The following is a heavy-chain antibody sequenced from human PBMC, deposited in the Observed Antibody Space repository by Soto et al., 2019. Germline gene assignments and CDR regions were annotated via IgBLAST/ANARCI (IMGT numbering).Heavy chain of an antibody. J-gene: IGHJ4*02. D-gene: IGHD6-25*01. V-gene: IGHV1-2*02. CDR3: ARAHVRLQLGSSDY. CDR2: TNPKSGVT. Sequence: QVQLVQSGAEVKKPGASVKVSCKASGYSFTVYFMHWVRQVPGQGLEWMGWTNPKSGVTKYPQKLQGRVTMPRDTSISTAYMELTRLRSDDTAVYYCARAHVRLQLGSSDYWGQGTLVTVSS. CDR1: GYSFTVYF.